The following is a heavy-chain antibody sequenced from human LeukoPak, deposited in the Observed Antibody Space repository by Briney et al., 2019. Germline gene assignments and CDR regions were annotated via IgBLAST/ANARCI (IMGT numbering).Heavy chain of an antibody. CDR3: ARRTSNPVGAIDY. CDR1: GGCISISNYY. J-gene: IGHJ4*02. V-gene: IGHV4-39*01. Sequence: SETLSLTCTVSGGCISISNYYWGWIRQPPGRGLEWSGSISYSGTYYNPSLKSRLTISVDTSKNHFSLNLRSVTAADTAVYYCARRTSNPVGAIDYWGQGTLVTVSS. CDR2: ISYSGT. D-gene: IGHD1-26*01.